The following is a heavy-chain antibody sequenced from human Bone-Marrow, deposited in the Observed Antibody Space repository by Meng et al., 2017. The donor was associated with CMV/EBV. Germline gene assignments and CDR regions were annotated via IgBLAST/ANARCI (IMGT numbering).Heavy chain of an antibody. J-gene: IGHJ5*02. CDR3: ATVGLGMNWFNP. CDR2: INHSGNT. Sequence: VQLQQWGAGRLKPSETLSLTCAVYGGSFSGYYWSWIRQPPGKGLEWIAEINHSGNTNYNPSLKSRVTISVDTSKNQFSLKLSSVTAADTAVYYCATVGLGMNWFNPWGQGTLVTVSS. CDR1: GGSFSGYY. V-gene: IGHV4-34*01.